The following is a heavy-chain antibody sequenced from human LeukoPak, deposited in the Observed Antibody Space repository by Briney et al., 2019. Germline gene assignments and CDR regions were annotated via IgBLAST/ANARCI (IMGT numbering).Heavy chain of an antibody. D-gene: IGHD3-9*01. CDR1: GLTFSNSA. CDR3: AKSHVSTATGTGRYFDY. CDR2: ISVGSDVI. J-gene: IGHJ4*02. V-gene: IGHV3-23*01. Sequence: GGSLRLSCAVSGLTFSNSAMSWVRQAPGKGLEWVSAISVGSDVIYYADSVKGRFAISRDNSKHTVYLQMDSLRAEDTAVYHCAKSHVSTATGTGRYFDYWGQGTLVTVSS.